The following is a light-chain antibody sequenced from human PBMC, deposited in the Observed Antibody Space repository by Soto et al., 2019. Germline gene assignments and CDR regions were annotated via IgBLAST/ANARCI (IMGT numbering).Light chain of an antibody. J-gene: IGKJ1*01. CDR2: GAS. V-gene: IGKV3-20*01. CDR3: QQYGSSGT. Sequence: EIVLTQSPGTLSLSPGERATLSCRASQSLSSTFLAWYQQKPGQAPRLLIYGASSRATGIPDRFSGSGSGTDFTLTISALEPEDFAVYYCQQYGSSGTFGQGTKVEIK. CDR1: QSLSSTF.